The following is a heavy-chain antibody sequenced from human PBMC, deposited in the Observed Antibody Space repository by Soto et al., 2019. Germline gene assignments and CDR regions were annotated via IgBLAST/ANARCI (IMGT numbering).Heavy chain of an antibody. Sequence: PGGSLRLSCAASGFTFSSYAMSWVRQAPGKGLEWVSAISGSGGSTYYADSVKGRFTISRDNSKNTLYLQMNSLRAEDTAVYYCAKLITGTGFGYYYGMDVWGQGTTVTVSS. CDR2: ISGSGGST. J-gene: IGHJ6*02. CDR1: GFTFSSYA. CDR3: AKLITGTGFGYYYGMDV. D-gene: IGHD1-20*01. V-gene: IGHV3-23*01.